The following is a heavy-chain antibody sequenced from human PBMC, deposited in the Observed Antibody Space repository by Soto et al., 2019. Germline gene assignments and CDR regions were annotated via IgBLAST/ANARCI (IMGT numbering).Heavy chain of an antibody. V-gene: IGHV3-23*01. D-gene: IGHD3-22*01. CDR1: GFTFSSYA. J-gene: IGHJ4*02. Sequence: GGSLRLSCAASGFTFSSYAMSWVRLAPGKGLEWVSAISGSGGNTYFADSVKGRFTISRDNSKNMLYLQMNSLRGEDTAVYFCVKVEAYESGGFYYGSYFDYWGQGTLVTVSS. CDR3: VKVEAYESGGFYYGSYFDY. CDR2: ISGSGGNT.